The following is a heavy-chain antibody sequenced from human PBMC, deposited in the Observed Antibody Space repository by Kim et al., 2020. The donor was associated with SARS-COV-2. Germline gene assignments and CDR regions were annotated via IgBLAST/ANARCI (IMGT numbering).Heavy chain of an antibody. CDR2: IGSRPNYL. J-gene: IGHJ6*04. Sequence: GGSLRLSCIASGFIFSSYSMNWVRQAPGKGLEWVSSIGSRPNYLYYADSVKGRFTVSRDNTKNSLSLEMNSLRAEDTGVYFCATPSGVWGKGTTFGVYS. CDR3: ATPSGV. D-gene: IGHD3-10*01. V-gene: IGHV3-21*01. CDR1: GFIFSSYS.